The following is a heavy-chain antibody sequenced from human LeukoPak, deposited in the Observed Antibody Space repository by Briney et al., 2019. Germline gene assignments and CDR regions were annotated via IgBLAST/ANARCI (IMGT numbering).Heavy chain of an antibody. CDR1: GGSISSGSYY. CDR3: ATSPIYYDSSGYLGY. V-gene: IGHV4-61*02. J-gene: IGHJ4*02. CDR2: IYTSGST. Sequence: KPSDTLSLTCTVSGGSISSGSYYWSWIRQPPAKGLEWIGRIYTSGSTNYNPSLKSRVTISVDTSKNQFSLKLSSVTAADTAVYYCATSPIYYDSSGYLGYWGQGTLVTVSS. D-gene: IGHD3-22*01.